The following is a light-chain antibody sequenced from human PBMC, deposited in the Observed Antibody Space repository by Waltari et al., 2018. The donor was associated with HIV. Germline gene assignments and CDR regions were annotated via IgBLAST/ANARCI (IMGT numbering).Light chain of an antibody. CDR2: DVT. V-gene: IGLV2-11*01. CDR1: SSDFGGYNY. CDR3: CSFAGSYTSYV. Sequence: QPALTQPRSVSGSPGQSVTISCTGTSSDFGGYNYVSCYQQHPGKAPKLMIYDVTKRPSGVPDRFSGSRSGNTASLTISGLQAEDEADYYCCSFAGSYTSYVFGTGTKVTVL. J-gene: IGLJ1*01.